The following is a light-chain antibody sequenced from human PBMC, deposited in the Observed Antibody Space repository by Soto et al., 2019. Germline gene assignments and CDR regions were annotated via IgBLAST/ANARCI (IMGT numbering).Light chain of an antibody. CDR1: QSISSY. Sequence: DIQMTQTPSSLSASVGDRVTVTCRASQSISSYLNWYQQKPGKAPKLLLYAASSLQSGVPPRVSGSGSGTEFTLTISSLQPEDFATYYCQQSYSTPWTFGQGTKVDIK. CDR3: QQSYSTPWT. V-gene: IGKV1-39*01. CDR2: AAS. J-gene: IGKJ1*01.